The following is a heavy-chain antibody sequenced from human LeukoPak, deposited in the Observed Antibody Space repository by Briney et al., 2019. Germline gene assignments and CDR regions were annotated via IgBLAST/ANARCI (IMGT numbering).Heavy chain of an antibody. J-gene: IGHJ6*03. CDR3: ARASGLLWFGELVGSPYYYYYMDV. CDR1: GGSISSGSYY. Sequence: SQTLSLTCTVSGGSISSGSYYWSWIRQPAGKGLEWIGRIYTSGSTNYNPSLKSRVTISVDTSKYQFSLKLSSVTAADTAVYYCARASGLLWFGELVGSPYYYYYMDVWGKGTTVTVSS. CDR2: IYTSGST. V-gene: IGHV4-61*02. D-gene: IGHD3-10*01.